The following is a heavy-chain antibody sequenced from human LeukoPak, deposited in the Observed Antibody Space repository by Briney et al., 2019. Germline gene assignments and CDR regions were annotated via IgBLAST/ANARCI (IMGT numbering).Heavy chain of an antibody. J-gene: IGHJ4*02. D-gene: IGHD3-10*01. Sequence: ASVKVSCKASGYTFTSYDINWVRQATGQGLEWMGWMNPNSGNTGYAQKFQGRVTMTRNTSISTAYMELSSLRSDDTAVYYCARPGDPYYYGSGSPFDYWGQGTLVTVSS. CDR1: GYTFTSYD. V-gene: IGHV1-8*01. CDR3: ARPGDPYYYGSGSPFDY. CDR2: MNPNSGNT.